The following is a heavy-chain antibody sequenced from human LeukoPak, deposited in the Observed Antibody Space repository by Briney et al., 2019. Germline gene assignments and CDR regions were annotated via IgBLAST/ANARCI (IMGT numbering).Heavy chain of an antibody. D-gene: IGHD4-11*01. J-gene: IGHJ4*02. CDR1: GFTFSNSW. V-gene: IGHV3-74*01. Sequence: PGGSLRLSCAASGFTFSNSWMHWGRQVPGKGLVWVSRINGDGSTITYADSVKGRFTISRDNAKNTLYLQMNGLRAEDTAVYYCGRGYSNYMDYWGQGTLVTVSS. CDR3: GRGYSNYMDY. CDR2: INGDGSTI.